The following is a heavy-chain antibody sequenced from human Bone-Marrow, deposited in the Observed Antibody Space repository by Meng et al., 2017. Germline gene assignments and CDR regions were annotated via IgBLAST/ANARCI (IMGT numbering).Heavy chain of an antibody. CDR1: GFSLSTSGVG. CDR2: IYWDDDK. V-gene: IGHV2-5*02. J-gene: IGHJ3*02. CDR3: AHGGYPGRAFDI. D-gene: IGHD5-18*01. Sequence: SGPTLVKPTQTLTLTCTFSGFSLSTSGVGGGWIRQPPGKALEWLALIYWDDDKRYSPSLKSRLTITKDTSKNQVVLTMTNMDPVDTATYYCAHGGYPGRAFDIWGQGTMVTVSS.